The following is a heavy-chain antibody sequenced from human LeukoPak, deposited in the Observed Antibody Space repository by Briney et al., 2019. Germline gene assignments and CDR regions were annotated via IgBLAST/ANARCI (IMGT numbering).Heavy chain of an antibody. CDR1: GGSISSGGYS. CDR3: ARDVGATYFDY. CDR2: IYHSGST. D-gene: IGHD1-26*01. Sequence: PSQTLSLTCAVSGGSISSGGYSWSWIRQPPGKGLEWIGYIYHSGSTYYNPSLKSRVTISVDRSKNQFSLKLSSVTVADTAVYYCARDVGATYFDYWGQGTLVTVSS. J-gene: IGHJ4*02. V-gene: IGHV4-30-2*01.